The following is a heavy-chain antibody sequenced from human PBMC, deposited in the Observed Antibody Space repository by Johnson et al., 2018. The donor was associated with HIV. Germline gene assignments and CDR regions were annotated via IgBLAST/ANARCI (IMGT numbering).Heavy chain of an antibody. Sequence: QGQLVESGGGVVRPGGSLRVSCLASGFVFSDSHMSWIRQAPGKGLEWISYISSGGSSIYYADSVRGRFTISRDNAKKSLFLQLSRVRAGDTGVYYCARGGTYNWSPDRIGNAFDIWGQGTTVTVSS. CDR2: ISSGGSSI. CDR1: GFVFSDSH. CDR3: ARGGTYNWSPDRIGNAFDI. J-gene: IGHJ3*02. V-gene: IGHV3-11*04. D-gene: IGHD1-20*01.